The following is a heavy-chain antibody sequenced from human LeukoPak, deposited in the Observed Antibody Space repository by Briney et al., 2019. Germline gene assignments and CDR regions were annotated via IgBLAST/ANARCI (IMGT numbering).Heavy chain of an antibody. Sequence: SETLSLTCAVYGGSFSGYYWSWIRQPPGKGLEWIGEINHSGSTNYNPSLKSRVTISVDTSKNQFSLKLSSVTAADPAVYYCARTVDEYPSGPSHRWAFDIWGQGAMATVSS. V-gene: IGHV4-34*01. CDR2: INHSGST. CDR3: ARTVDEYPSGPSHRWAFDI. J-gene: IGHJ3*02. CDR1: GGSFSGYY. D-gene: IGHD2/OR15-2a*01.